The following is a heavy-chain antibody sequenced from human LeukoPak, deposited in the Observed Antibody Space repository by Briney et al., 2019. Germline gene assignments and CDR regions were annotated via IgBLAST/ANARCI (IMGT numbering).Heavy chain of an antibody. V-gene: IGHV6-1*01. CDR2: TYYRSKCYT. D-gene: IGHD7-27*01. Sequence: SQTLSLTFAIAVDSVSIRSAAWNWIRQSPSRGLECLGRTYYRSKCYTDYAVSVQSPITITPYTYKNPLSLQLNSVTPAGAAVFYCARESTGVSIDYWGQGTLVTVSS. CDR1: VDSVSIRSAA. CDR3: ARESTGVSIDY. J-gene: IGHJ4*02.